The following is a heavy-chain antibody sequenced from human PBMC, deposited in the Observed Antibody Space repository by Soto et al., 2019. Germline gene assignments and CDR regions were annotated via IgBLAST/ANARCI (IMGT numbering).Heavy chain of an antibody. Sequence: SVKLSCKASGDTLSSYTISWVRQAPGQGLEWMGRIIPILGIANYAQKFQGRVTITADKSTSTAYMELSSLRSEDTAVYYCARDLAENFDYWGQGTLVTVSS. CDR2: IIPILGIA. D-gene: IGHD6-13*01. CDR1: GDTLSSYT. V-gene: IGHV1-69*04. CDR3: ARDLAENFDY. J-gene: IGHJ4*02.